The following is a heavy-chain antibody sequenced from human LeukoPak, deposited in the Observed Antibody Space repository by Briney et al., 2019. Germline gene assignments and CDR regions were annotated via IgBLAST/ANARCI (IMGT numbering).Heavy chain of an antibody. Sequence: SETLSLTCTVSGGSISSYYWSWIRQPPGKGLEWIGYIYYSGSTNYKPSLKSRVTISVDTSKNQFSLKLGSVTAADTAVYYCARRRYHDYWGQGTLVTVSS. CDR2: IYYSGST. CDR3: ARRRYHDY. V-gene: IGHV4-59*12. D-gene: IGHD2-2*01. CDR1: GGSISSYY. J-gene: IGHJ4*02.